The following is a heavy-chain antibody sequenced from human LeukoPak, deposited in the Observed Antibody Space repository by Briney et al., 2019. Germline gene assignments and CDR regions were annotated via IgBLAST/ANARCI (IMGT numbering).Heavy chain of an antibody. CDR1: GYTFTSYG. D-gene: IGHD3-22*01. CDR3: ARDVHYYDSSGYYYRGPSDY. CDR2: ISAYNGNT. Sequence: ASAKVSCKASGYTFTSYGISWVRQAPGQGLEWMGWISAYNGNTNYAQKLQGRVTMTTDTSTSTAYMELRSLRSDDTAVYYCARDVHYYDSSGYYYRGPSDYWGQGTLVTVSS. V-gene: IGHV1-18*01. J-gene: IGHJ4*02.